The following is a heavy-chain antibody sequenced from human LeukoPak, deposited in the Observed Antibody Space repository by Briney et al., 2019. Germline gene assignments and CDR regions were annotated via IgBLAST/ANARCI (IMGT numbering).Heavy chain of an antibody. D-gene: IGHD3-10*01. CDR1: GFTFSSYS. Sequence: GGSLRLSCAASGFTFSSYSMHWVRQAPGKGLEWVAVISYDGSNKYYADSVKGRFTISGDNSKNTLYLQMNSLRAEDTAVYYCAKDLWFGEYTKWGQGTLVTVSS. CDR2: ISYDGSNK. V-gene: IGHV3-30*18. CDR3: AKDLWFGEYTK. J-gene: IGHJ4*02.